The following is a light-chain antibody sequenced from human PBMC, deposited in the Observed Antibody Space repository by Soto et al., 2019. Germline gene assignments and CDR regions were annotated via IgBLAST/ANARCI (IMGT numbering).Light chain of an antibody. V-gene: IGKV1-39*01. Sequence: DIQMTQSPSSLSASVGDRVTITCRASQSMSTYLNWYQQKPGKAPKLLIYGASHLQTGVSSRFSGSGSGTDFTLTISSXQPEDFATYYCHQSYKTPHTFGQGTKVDIK. CDR2: GAS. CDR1: QSMSTY. J-gene: IGKJ2*01. CDR3: HQSYKTPHT.